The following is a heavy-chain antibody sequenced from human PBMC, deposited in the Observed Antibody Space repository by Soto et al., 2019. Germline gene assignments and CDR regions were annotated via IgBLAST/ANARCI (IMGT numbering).Heavy chain of an antibody. CDR3: ARGDTTVTRYYYYYCGMDV. V-gene: IGHV3-33*01. D-gene: IGHD4-17*01. CDR1: GFTFSSYG. Sequence: GGSLRLSCAASGFTFSSYGMHWVRQAPGKGLEWVAVIWYDGSNKYYADSVKGRFTISRDNSKNTLYLQMNSLRAEDTAVYYCARGDTTVTRYYYYYCGMDVWGQGATVTVSS. CDR2: IWYDGSNK. J-gene: IGHJ6*02.